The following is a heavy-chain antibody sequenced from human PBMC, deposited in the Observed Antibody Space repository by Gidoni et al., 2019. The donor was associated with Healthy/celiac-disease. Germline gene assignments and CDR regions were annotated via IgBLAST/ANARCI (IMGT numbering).Heavy chain of an antibody. CDR2: PIFGTA. Sequence: PIFGTANYAQKFQGRVTITADESTSTAYMELSSLRSEDTAVYYCAITMVTRDYFDYWGQGTLVTVSS. V-gene: IGHV1-69*01. J-gene: IGHJ4*02. D-gene: IGHD5-18*01. CDR3: AITMVTRDYFDY.